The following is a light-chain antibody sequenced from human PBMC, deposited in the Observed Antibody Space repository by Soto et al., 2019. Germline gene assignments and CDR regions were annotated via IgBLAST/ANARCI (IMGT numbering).Light chain of an antibody. CDR3: QQRVTWPGT. CDR1: QNINNW. CDR2: DAS. J-gene: IGKJ4*01. V-gene: IGKV3-11*01. Sequence: EIELTQSPATLSLSPGERATLSCRASQNINNWLAWYQQKPGQTPRLLIYDASTRATDIPARFSGSGSGTDITLTIGGLEPEDFAVYYCQQRVTWPGTFGGGTKVEIK.